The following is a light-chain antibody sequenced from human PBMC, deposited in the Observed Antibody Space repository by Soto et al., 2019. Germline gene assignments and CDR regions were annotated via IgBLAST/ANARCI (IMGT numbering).Light chain of an antibody. Sequence: EIVSTQSPATLSSFPGDRVTLSCRASQYINTRLAWYQHRPGQAPRLLIYQTSIRAAGIPARFSASGSGTDFTLTISDVQPEDFARYYCHQRQSWPRTFGQGTKVDI. J-gene: IGKJ1*01. CDR3: HQRQSWPRT. CDR2: QTS. CDR1: QYINTR. V-gene: IGKV3-11*01.